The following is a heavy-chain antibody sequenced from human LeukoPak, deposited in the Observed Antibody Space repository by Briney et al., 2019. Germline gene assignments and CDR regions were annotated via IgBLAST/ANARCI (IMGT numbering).Heavy chain of an antibody. J-gene: IGHJ2*01. CDR2: IYSGGST. D-gene: IGHD3-10*01. CDR1: GFTVSSNY. Sequence: GGSLGLSCAASGFTVSSNYMSWVRQAPGKGLEWVSVIYSGGSTYDADSVKGRFTISRDNSKNTLYLQMNSLRAEDTAVYYCARDYYGSGSYFPYWYFDLWGRGTLVTVSS. CDR3: ARDYYGSGSYFPYWYFDL. V-gene: IGHV3-53*01.